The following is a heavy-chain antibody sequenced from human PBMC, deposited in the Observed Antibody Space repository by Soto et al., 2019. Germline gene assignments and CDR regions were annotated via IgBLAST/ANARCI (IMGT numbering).Heavy chain of an antibody. Sequence: PSETVSLTCTVSGGSISSGDYYWSWIRQPPGKGLEWIGYIYYSGSTYYNPSLKSRVTISVDTSKNQFSLKLSSVTAADTAVYYCARARYYDSSGYLSVFYYYGMDVWGQGTTVTVSS. J-gene: IGHJ6*02. V-gene: IGHV4-30-4*01. CDR2: IYYSGST. CDR3: ARARYYDSSGYLSVFYYYGMDV. CDR1: GGSISSGDYY. D-gene: IGHD3-22*01.